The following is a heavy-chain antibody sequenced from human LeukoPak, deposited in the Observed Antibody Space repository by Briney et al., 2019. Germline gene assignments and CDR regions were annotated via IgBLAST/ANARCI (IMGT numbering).Heavy chain of an antibody. V-gene: IGHV4-34*01. Sequence: PSETLSLTCAVYGGSFSGYYWSWIRQPPGKGLEWIGEINHSGSTNYNPSLKSRVTISVDTSKNQFSLKLSSVTAADTAVYYCARSEPALRYFDWFSKAGAFDIWGQGTMVTVSS. CDR3: ARSEPALRYFDWFSKAGAFDI. CDR1: GGSFSGYY. CDR2: INHSGST. D-gene: IGHD3-9*01. J-gene: IGHJ3*02.